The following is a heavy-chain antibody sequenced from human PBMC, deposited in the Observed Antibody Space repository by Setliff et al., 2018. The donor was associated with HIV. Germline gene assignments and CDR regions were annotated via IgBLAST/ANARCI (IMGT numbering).Heavy chain of an antibody. J-gene: IGHJ4*01. CDR3: VREFGIAGII. D-gene: IGHD1-20*01. CDR1: GGSISTGNYY. V-gene: IGHV4-61*09. CDR2: IYSTGRT. Sequence: PSETRSLTCTVSGGSISTGNYYWGWIRQPAGKGLEWIGHIYSTGRTNYNPSLKSRATLSLDTSKNQFALTLSSVTAADTALYYCVREFGIAGIIWGQGKLVTVSS.